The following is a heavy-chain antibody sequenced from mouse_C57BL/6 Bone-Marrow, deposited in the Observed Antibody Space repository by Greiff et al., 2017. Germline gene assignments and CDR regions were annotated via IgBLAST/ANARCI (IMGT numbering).Heavy chain of an antibody. J-gene: IGHJ3*01. CDR2: ISSGGSYT. Sequence: EVKVVESGGDLVKPGGSLKLSCAASGFTFSSYGMSWVRQTPDKRLEWVATISSGGSYTYYPDSVKGRFTISRDNAKNTLYLQMSSLKSEDTAMYYCARQGTLAYWGQGTLVTVSA. D-gene: IGHD2-14*01. CDR3: ARQGTLAY. V-gene: IGHV5-6*01. CDR1: GFTFSSYG.